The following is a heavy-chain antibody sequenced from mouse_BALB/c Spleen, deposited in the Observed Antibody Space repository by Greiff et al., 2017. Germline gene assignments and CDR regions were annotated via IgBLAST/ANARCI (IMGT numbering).Heavy chain of an antibody. CDR2: ISSGGGST. Sequence: EVKLVESGGGLVKPGGSLKLSCAASGFAFSSYDMSWVRQTPEKRLEWVAYISSGGGSTYYPDTVKGRFTISRDNAKNTLYLQMSSLKSEDTAMYYCASLYGNFDYWGQGTTLTVSS. CDR1: GFAFSSYD. V-gene: IGHV5-12-1*01. CDR3: ASLYGNFDY. J-gene: IGHJ2*01. D-gene: IGHD2-1*01.